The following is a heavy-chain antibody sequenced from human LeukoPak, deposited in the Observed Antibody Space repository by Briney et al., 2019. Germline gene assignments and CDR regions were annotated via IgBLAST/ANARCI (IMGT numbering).Heavy chain of an antibody. CDR1: GGSISSYY. J-gene: IGHJ3*02. D-gene: IGHD4-23*01. Sequence: SETLSLTCTVSGGSISSYYWSWIRQPPGKGLEWIGCIYYSGSTNYNPSLKSRVTISVDTSKNQFSLKLSSVTAADTAVYYCGKILFVSGNSLFGGCVAFKIGAQGTWSPSLQ. CDR2: IYYSGST. V-gene: IGHV4-59*01. CDR3: GKILFVSGNSLFGGCVAFKI.